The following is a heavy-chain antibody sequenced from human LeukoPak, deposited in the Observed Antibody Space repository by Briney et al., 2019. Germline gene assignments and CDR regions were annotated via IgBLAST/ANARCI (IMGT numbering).Heavy chain of an antibody. CDR3: VKDDTVARGAFDY. CDR2: ISSNGGST. CDR1: GFTFSSYA. Sequence: GGSPRLSCSASGFTFSSYAMHWVRQAPGKGLEYVSAISSNGGSTYYADSAKGRFTISRDNSKNTLYLQMSSLRAEDTAVYYCVKDDTVARGAFDYWGQGTLVTVSS. D-gene: IGHD4-23*01. V-gene: IGHV3-64D*06. J-gene: IGHJ4*02.